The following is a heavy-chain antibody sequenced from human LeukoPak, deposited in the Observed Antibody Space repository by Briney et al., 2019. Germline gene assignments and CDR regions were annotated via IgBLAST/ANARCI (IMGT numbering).Heavy chain of an antibody. J-gene: IGHJ4*02. Sequence: ERSLRLSCAASGFTFSSYAMHWVRQAPGKGLEWVAVISYDGSNKYYADSVKGRFTISRDNSKNTLYLQMNSLRAEDTAVYYCARDSFALIVVGIFDYWGQGTLVTVSS. CDR1: GFTFSSYA. CDR3: ARDSFALIVVGIFDY. V-gene: IGHV3-30-3*01. CDR2: ISYDGSNK. D-gene: IGHD3-22*01.